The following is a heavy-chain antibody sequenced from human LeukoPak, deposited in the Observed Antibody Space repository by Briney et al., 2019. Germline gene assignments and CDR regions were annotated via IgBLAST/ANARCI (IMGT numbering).Heavy chain of an antibody. Sequence: ASVKVSCKASGYTFTSYDINWVRQATGQGLEWMGWMNPNSGNTGYAQKFQGRVTMTRNTSISTAYMELSSLRSEDTAVYYCARDGVVVTATQDYYYYGMDVWGQGTTVTVSS. CDR3: ARDGVVVTATQDYYYYGMDV. J-gene: IGHJ6*02. V-gene: IGHV1-8*01. CDR2: MNPNSGNT. D-gene: IGHD2-21*02. CDR1: GYTFTSYD.